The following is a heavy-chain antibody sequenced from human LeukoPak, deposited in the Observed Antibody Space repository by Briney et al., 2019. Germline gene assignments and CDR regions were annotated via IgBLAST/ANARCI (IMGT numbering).Heavy chain of an antibody. CDR1: GGSFSGYY. Sequence: SETLSLTCAVYGGSFSGYYWSWIRQPPGKGLEWIGEINHSGSTNYNPSLKSRVTISVDTSKNQFSLKLSSVTAADPAVYYCARGIKYYDSSGYSDDFDYWGQGTLVTVSS. J-gene: IGHJ4*02. D-gene: IGHD3-22*01. V-gene: IGHV4-34*01. CDR3: ARGIKYYDSSGYSDDFDY. CDR2: INHSGST.